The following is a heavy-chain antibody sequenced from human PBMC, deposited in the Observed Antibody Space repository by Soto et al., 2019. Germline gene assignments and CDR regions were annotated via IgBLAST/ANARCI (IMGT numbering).Heavy chain of an antibody. CDR2: VDPSDSYT. CDR1: GYSFTSYW. V-gene: IGHV5-10-1*01. Sequence: PGESLKISCKGSGYSFTSYWISWVRQMPGKGLEWMGRVDPSDSYTNYSPSFQGHVTISADKSISTAYLQWSSLKASDTAMYYCAREGPSIAAAGSYYYYGMDVWGQGTTVTVSS. J-gene: IGHJ6*02. CDR3: AREGPSIAAAGSYYYYGMDV. D-gene: IGHD6-13*01.